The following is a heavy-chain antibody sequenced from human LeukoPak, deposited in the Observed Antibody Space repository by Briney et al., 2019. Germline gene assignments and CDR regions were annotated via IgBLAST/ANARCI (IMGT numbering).Heavy chain of an antibody. CDR3: ARLYDSSGYYHWFDP. D-gene: IGHD3-22*01. V-gene: IGHV1-18*01. CDR1: GYTFTSYG. Sequence: ASVKVSCKASGYTFTSYGISWVRQAPGQGLEWMGWISAYNGNTNYAQKLQGRVTMTADTSTSTAYMELRSLRSDDTAVYYCARLYDSSGYYHWFDPWGQGTLVTVSS. J-gene: IGHJ5*02. CDR2: ISAYNGNT.